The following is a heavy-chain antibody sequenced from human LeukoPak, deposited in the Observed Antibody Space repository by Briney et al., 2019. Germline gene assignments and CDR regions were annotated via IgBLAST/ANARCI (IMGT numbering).Heavy chain of an antibody. CDR1: GFTFSSYG. CDR3: ASVRHGAY. D-gene: IGHD1-26*01. J-gene: IGHJ4*02. CDR2: ISYDGSNK. V-gene: IGHV3-30*03. Sequence: GRSLRLSCAASGFTFSSYGMHWVRQAPGKGLEWVAVISYDGSNKYYADSVKGRFTISRDNSKNTLYLQMNSLRAEDTAVYYCASVRHGAYWGQGTLVTVSS.